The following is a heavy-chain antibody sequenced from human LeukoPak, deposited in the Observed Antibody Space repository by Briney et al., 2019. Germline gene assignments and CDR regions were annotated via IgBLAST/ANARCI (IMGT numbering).Heavy chain of an antibody. CDR1: GGSISSSSYY. J-gene: IGHJ4*02. CDR3: ARGMGDGSSIGENFDY. Sequence: SETLSLTCTVSGGSISSSSYYWGWIRQPPGKGLEWIGEINHSGSTNYNPSLKSRVTISVDTSKNQFSLKLSSVTAADTAVYYCARGMGDGSSIGENFDYWGQGTLVTVSS. D-gene: IGHD5-24*01. V-gene: IGHV4-39*07. CDR2: INHSGST.